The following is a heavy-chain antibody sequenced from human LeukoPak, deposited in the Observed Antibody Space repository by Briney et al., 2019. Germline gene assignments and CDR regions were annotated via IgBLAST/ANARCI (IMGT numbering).Heavy chain of an antibody. Sequence: SETLSLTCAVYGGSFSGYYWSWIRQPPGKGPEWIGEINHSGSTNYNPSLKSRVTISVDTSKNQFSLKLSSVTAADTAVYYCARLNGYNGKADYWGQGTLVTVSS. D-gene: IGHD5-24*01. CDR1: GGSFSGYY. CDR3: ARLNGYNGKADY. J-gene: IGHJ4*02. V-gene: IGHV4-34*01. CDR2: INHSGST.